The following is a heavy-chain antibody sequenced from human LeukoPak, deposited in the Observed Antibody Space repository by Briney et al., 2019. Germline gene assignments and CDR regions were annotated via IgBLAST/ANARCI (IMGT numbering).Heavy chain of an antibody. Sequence: PSETLSLTCAVSGGSISSSNWWSWVRQPPGKGLEWIGEIYHSGSTNYNPSLKSRVTISVDKSKNQFSLKLSSVTAADTAVYYCARACCSSTPHAFDIWGQGTMVTVSS. CDR1: GGSISSSNW. D-gene: IGHD2-2*01. CDR2: IYHSGST. V-gene: IGHV4-4*02. CDR3: ARACCSSTPHAFDI. J-gene: IGHJ3*02.